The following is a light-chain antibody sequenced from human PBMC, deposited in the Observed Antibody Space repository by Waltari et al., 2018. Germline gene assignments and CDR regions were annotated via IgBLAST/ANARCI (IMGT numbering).Light chain of an antibody. J-gene: IGKJ4*01. Sequence: DSQMTQSPSSLSASVGDRGTITCLASQSISSYLNWYQQKSGKAPKFLIYAASSLQSGVPSRFSGSGSGTDFTLTISSLQPEDFATYYCQQSYSTLLLTFGGGTKVEIK. CDR3: QQSYSTLLLT. CDR1: QSISSY. CDR2: AAS. V-gene: IGKV1-39*01.